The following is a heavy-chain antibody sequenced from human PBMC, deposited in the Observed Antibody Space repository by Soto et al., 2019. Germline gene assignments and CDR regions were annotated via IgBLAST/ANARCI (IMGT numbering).Heavy chain of an antibody. D-gene: IGHD1-1*01. Sequence: SETLSLTCVVSSGSISSSDWWNWVRQPPGKGLEWIGEIFHDGKNNYNPSLKSRVTISVDKSKNQFSLNLNSATAADTAIYYCARDTKTTGGHWDFDLWGRGTLVTVSS. CDR3: ARDTKTTGGHWDFDL. J-gene: IGHJ2*01. CDR1: SGSISSSDW. CDR2: IFHDGKN. V-gene: IGHV4-4*02.